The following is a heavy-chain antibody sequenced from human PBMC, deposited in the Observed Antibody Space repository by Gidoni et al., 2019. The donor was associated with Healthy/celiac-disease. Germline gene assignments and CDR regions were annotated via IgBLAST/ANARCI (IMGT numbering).Heavy chain of an antibody. J-gene: IGHJ5*02. Sequence: QVQLQESGPGLVKPSETLSLTCTVSGGSISSYYWSWIRQPPGKGLEWIGYIYYSGSTNYNPSLKSRVTISVDTSKNQFSLKLSSVTAADTAVYYCARDGRKGYWFDPWGQGTLVTVSS. CDR2: IYYSGST. D-gene: IGHD6-13*01. CDR1: GGSISSYY. CDR3: ARDGRKGYWFDP. V-gene: IGHV4-59*01.